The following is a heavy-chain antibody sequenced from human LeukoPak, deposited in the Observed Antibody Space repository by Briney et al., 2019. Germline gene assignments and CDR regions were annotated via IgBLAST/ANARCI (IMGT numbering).Heavy chain of an antibody. CDR3: ARGLRGWLDAFAI. CDR2: IYYSGCT. CDR1: GGSISSGDYY. V-gene: IGHV4-30-4*01. D-gene: IGHD6-19*01. Sequence: SQTLCLTCTVSGGSISSGDYYWSWIRQPPGKDLELIGYIYYSGCTNYNPSLKSRVTTSVDTSKNQFSLKLSSVTAADTAVYYCARGLRGWLDAFAIWGQGTMVTVSS. J-gene: IGHJ3*02.